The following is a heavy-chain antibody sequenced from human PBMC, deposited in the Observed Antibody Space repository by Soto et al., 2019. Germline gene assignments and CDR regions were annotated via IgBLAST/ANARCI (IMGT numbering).Heavy chain of an antibody. CDR1: TFTFSNHW. V-gene: IGHV3-7*01. CDR2: INQGGSAK. Sequence: EVQLVESGGGLVQPGGSLRLSCAASTFTFSNHWMSWVRQAPGKGLEWVANINQGGSAKYYLDSVKGRFTISRDNAKNSLDLQMNSLRAEDTAVYYCARIYCSTTSCHIDYWGQGTLVTVSS. CDR3: ARIYCSTTSCHIDY. J-gene: IGHJ4*02. D-gene: IGHD2-2*02.